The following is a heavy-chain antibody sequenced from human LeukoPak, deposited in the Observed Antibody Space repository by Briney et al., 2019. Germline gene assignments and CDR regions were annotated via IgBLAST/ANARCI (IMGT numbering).Heavy chain of an antibody. CDR3: AKTLSYSSGWVY. CDR1: GFTFSNYA. Sequence: PGGSLRCSCAASGFTFSNYAMTWVRQAPGKGLEWVSDISGSGGSTYYADFGRGRLTISRDTSTSTLYLQMNSLRAEHTAVYYCAKTLSYSSGWVYWGQGTLVTVSS. D-gene: IGHD6-19*01. CDR2: ISGSGGST. V-gene: IGHV3-23*01. J-gene: IGHJ4*02.